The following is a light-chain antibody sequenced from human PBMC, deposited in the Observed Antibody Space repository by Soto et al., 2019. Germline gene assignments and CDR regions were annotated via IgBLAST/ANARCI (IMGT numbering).Light chain of an antibody. CDR1: SSNIGAGYD. CDR2: GNI. CDR3: SAYAGSNNFV. J-gene: IGLJ1*01. V-gene: IGLV1-40*01. Sequence: QSVLTQPPSVSGAPGQRVTISCTGSSSNIGAGYDVHWYQQRPGTAPKLLIFGNINRPSGVPDRFSGSKSGTSASLAITGLRAEDEADYYCSAYAGSNNFVFGSGTKVTVL.